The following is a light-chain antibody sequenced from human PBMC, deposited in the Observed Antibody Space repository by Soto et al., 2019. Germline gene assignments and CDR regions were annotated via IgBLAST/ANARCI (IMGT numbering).Light chain of an antibody. CDR3: SSYTSSNTVL. CDR1: SSDVGGYNF. J-gene: IGLJ2*01. Sequence: QSVLTQPASVSGSPGQSITISCTGTSSDVGGYNFVSWYQHHPGKAPKLMIFDVSDRPSGVSNRFSGSKSGTTASLTISGLQAEDEADYYCSSYTSSNTVLFGGGTK. CDR2: DVS. V-gene: IGLV2-14*03.